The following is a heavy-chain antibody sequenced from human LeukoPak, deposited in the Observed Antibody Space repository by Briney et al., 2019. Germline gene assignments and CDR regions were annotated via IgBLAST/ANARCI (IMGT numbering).Heavy chain of an antibody. CDR1: VDSISIGSYY. D-gene: IGHD3/OR15-3a*01. Sequence: PSETLSLTCTVSVDSISIGSYYCGWIRQPPGKGLEWIGSVPYSESTYSKPSRKSRVTISVDTSKNQFSLKLSSVTAADTAVYYCARQTGSGLFILPGGQGTLVTVSS. V-gene: IGHV4-39*01. CDR2: VPYSEST. J-gene: IGHJ4*02. CDR3: ARQTGSGLFILP.